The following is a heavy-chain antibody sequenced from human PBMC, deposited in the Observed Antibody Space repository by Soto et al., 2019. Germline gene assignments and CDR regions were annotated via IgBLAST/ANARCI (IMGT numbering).Heavy chain of an antibody. CDR2: MNPNSGNT. CDR3: ARVSARLQYNYYYYYMDV. V-gene: IGHV1-8*01. D-gene: IGHD4-4*01. CDR1: GYTFTSYD. Sequence: ASVKVSCKASGYTFTSYDINWVRQATGQGLEWMGWMNPNSGNTGYAQKFQGRVTMTRNTSTSTAYMELSSLRSEDTAVYYCARVSARLQYNYYYYYMDVWGKGTTVTVSS. J-gene: IGHJ6*03.